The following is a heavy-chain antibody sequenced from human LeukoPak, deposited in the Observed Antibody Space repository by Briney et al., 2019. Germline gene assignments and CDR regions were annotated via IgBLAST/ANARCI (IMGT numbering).Heavy chain of an antibody. D-gene: IGHD2-15*01. V-gene: IGHV4-34*01. CDR2: INHSGST. CDR3: ARMVVTATLGWFDP. CDR1: GGSFSGYY. J-gene: IGHJ5*02. Sequence: SETLSRTCAVYGGSFSGYYWSWIRQPPGKGLEWIGEINHSGSTNYNPSLKSRVTISVDTSKNQFSLKLSSVTAADTAVYYCARMVVTATLGWFDPWGQGTLVPVSS.